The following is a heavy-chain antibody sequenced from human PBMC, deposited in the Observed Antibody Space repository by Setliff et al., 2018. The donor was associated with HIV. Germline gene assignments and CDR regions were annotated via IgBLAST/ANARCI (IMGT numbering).Heavy chain of an antibody. D-gene: IGHD5-18*01. J-gene: IGHJ4*02. CDR2: ISGSGGNT. V-gene: IGHV3-23*01. CDR3: AKDANGYRYGHPFNFYFDY. CDR1: GFTFSSYA. Sequence: GGSLRLSCAASGFTFSSYAMSWVRQAPGKGLEWVSVISGSGGNTYYADSVRGRFTISRDISKNTLNLQMNSLRAEDTAVYYCAKDANGYRYGHPFNFYFDYWGQGTQVTVSS.